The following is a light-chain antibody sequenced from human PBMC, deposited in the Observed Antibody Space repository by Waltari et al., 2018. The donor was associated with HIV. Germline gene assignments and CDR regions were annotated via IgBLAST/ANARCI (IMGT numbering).Light chain of an antibody. V-gene: IGLV7-43*01. CDR2: STN. CDR1: TGAVTSGHY. Sequence: QTVVTQEPSLNVSPGGTVTLTCASNTGAVTSGHYPNWFQQKPGQAPRALIYSTNNKHSWTPARFSGSLLGGKAALTLSGVQPEDEAEYYCLLYYDGVRVFGGGTKLTVL. J-gene: IGLJ3*02. CDR3: LLYYDGVRV.